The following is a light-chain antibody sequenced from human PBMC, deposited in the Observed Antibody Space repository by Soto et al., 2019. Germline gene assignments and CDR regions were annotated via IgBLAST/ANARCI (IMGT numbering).Light chain of an antibody. V-gene: IGLV1-40*01. Sequence: QSVLTQPVSVSGAPGQRVTISCTGSSSNIGANFNVHWYQQLPGTAPKVLIYGNNLRPSGVPDRFSASKSDTSASLAITGLQAEDEADYFCQYHDNTMSGSLVFGGGTKLTVL. CDR1: SSNIGANFN. CDR2: GNN. CDR3: QYHDNTMSGSLV. J-gene: IGLJ2*01.